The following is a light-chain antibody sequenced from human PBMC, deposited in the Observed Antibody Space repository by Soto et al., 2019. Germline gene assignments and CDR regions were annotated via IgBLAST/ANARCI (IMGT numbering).Light chain of an antibody. CDR2: DAS. CDR3: QQYNSYPGT. V-gene: IGKV1-5*01. CDR1: QSISSW. Sequence: DIQMTQSPSTLSASVGDRITITCRASQSISSWLAWYQQKPGKAPKLLIYDASSLESVVPSRFSGSGSGTEFTLTISSLLPDDFATYYCQQYNSYPGTFGQGTKVEIK. J-gene: IGKJ1*01.